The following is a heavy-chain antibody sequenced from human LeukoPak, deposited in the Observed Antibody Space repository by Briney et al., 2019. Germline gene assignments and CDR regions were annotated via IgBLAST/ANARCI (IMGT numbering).Heavy chain of an antibody. Sequence: PGGSLRLSCAASGFTFSSYAMSWVRQAPGKGLEWVSSISGDTYYADSVKGRFTISRDNSKNTLYLQMNSLRAEDTAVYYCVKDWGYCSSTSCYGRNGWFDPWGQGTLVTVSS. CDR2: ISGDT. D-gene: IGHD2-2*01. J-gene: IGHJ5*02. V-gene: IGHV3-23*01. CDR3: VKDWGYCSSTSCYGRNGWFDP. CDR1: GFTFSSYA.